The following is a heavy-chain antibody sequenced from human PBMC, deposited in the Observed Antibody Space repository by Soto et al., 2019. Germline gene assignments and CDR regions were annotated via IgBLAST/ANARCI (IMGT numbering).Heavy chain of an antibody. V-gene: IGHV1-69*01. CDR3: GKSGYCISGSCSQGWIDP. Sequence: SVKVYLKGAGGGLNIYAVVWGRQAHGQGLEWMGEIIPFLGTAKYAQKLQGRVTITADESTSTAYMELSSPRSDDTALYYCGKSGYCISGSCSQGWIDPWGQGTLVTVSS. D-gene: IGHD2-15*01. CDR1: GGGLNIYA. CDR2: IIPFLGTA. J-gene: IGHJ5*02.